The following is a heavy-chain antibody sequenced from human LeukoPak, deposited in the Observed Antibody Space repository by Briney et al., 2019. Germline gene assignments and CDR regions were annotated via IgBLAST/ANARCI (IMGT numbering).Heavy chain of an antibody. CDR1: GFTFSTYA. D-gene: IGHD4-23*01. Sequence: PGGSLRLSCAASGFTFSTYAMTWVRQAPGKGLEWVSSITGSGDGTSAADSVTGRFSISRDNSKSTLYLQMNSLRAEDTAVYYCAKDIYGGNWPNDYWGQGTLVTVSS. J-gene: IGHJ4*02. CDR2: ITGSGDGT. CDR3: AKDIYGGNWPNDY. V-gene: IGHV3-23*01.